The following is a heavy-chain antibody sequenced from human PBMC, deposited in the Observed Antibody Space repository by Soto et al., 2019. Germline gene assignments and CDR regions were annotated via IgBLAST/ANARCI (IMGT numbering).Heavy chain of an antibody. V-gene: IGHV4-4*07. J-gene: IGHJ5*02. Sequence: QVQLQESGPGLVKPSETLSLTCTVSGASISNYNWSWIRQPAGKGLEWIGRFSTTGSTNYNPSLKSRVTMSVDTSKNQFSLKLSSVTAADTAVYYCARGAYGSGSSPNWFDPWGQGTLVTVSS. CDR1: GASISNYN. CDR2: FSTTGST. D-gene: IGHD3-10*01. CDR3: ARGAYGSGSSPNWFDP.